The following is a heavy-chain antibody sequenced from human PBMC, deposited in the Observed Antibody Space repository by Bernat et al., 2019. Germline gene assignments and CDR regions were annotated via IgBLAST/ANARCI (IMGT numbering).Heavy chain of an antibody. V-gene: IGHV3-48*03. CDR1: GFTFSSYE. Sequence: EVQLVESGGGLVQPGGSLRLSCAASGFTFSSYEMNWVRQAPGKGLEWVSYISSSGSTIYYADSVKGRFTISRDNSKNTLYLQMNSLRAEDTAVYYCAKVGGLRFLEWFSMDVWGQGTTVTVSS. CDR3: AKVGGLRFLEWFSMDV. D-gene: IGHD3-3*01. J-gene: IGHJ6*02. CDR2: ISSSGSTI.